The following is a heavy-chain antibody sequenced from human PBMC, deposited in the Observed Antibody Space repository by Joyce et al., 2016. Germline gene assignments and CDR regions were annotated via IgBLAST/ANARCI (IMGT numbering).Heavy chain of an antibody. CDR3: ARLRRWSGPSDC. CDR2: INRDGSST. Sequence: EVQLVESGGGLVQPGGSLRLSCAASGFTFSSYWMYWVRKAPGKGLVWVSRINRDGSSTTYADSVKDRFTISRDNAKNTLYLQMNSLRAEDTAVYYCARLRRWSGPSDCWGQGTLVTVSS. J-gene: IGHJ4*02. V-gene: IGHV3-74*03. D-gene: IGHD4-23*01. CDR1: GFTFSSYW.